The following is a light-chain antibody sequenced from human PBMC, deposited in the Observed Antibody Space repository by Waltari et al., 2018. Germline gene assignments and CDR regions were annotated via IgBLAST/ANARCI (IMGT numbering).Light chain of an antibody. CDR3: QQYYSLPWT. J-gene: IGKJ1*01. Sequence: DIVMTQSPDSLAVSLGERATINCKSSQSVLYSSNNKNHLAWYQQKPGQPPKLLVYWASTRESGVPDRFSGSGSGTDFTLTISSLQAEDVVVYYCQQYYSLPWTFGQGTKVEIK. V-gene: IGKV4-1*01. CDR1: QSVLYSSNNKNH. CDR2: WAS.